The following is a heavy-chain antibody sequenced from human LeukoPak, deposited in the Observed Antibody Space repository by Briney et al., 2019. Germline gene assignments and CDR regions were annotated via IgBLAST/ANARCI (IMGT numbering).Heavy chain of an antibody. D-gene: IGHD3-22*01. J-gene: IGHJ6*02. CDR3: ARVDYHDSSGLPYYYALDV. Sequence: PSETLSLTCAVYGGSISSYSWTWIRQPPGKGLEWIGPIYYSGRNNYNPSLRSRVTISVDTSRNQFSLRLRSVTAADSAVYYCARVDYHDSSGLPYYYALDVWGQGTTVTVS. V-gene: IGHV4-59*01. CDR1: GGSISSYS. CDR2: IYYSGRN.